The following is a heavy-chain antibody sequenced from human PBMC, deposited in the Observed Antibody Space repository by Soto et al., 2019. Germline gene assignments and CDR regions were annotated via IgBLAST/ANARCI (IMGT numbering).Heavy chain of an antibody. Sequence: QVQLVQSGAEVKKPGASVKVSCKASGYTFTSYGISWVRQAPGQGLEWMGWISAYNGNTNYAQKLQGRVTMTTDTSTSTAYMELRSLRSDDTVVYYCARSRLAARPYYYGMDVWGQGTTVTVSS. J-gene: IGHJ6*02. CDR3: ARSRLAARPYYYGMDV. CDR2: ISAYNGNT. CDR1: GYTFTSYG. D-gene: IGHD6-6*01. V-gene: IGHV1-18*01.